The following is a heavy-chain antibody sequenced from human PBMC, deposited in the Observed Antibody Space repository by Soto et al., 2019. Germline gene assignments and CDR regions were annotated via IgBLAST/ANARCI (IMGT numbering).Heavy chain of an antibody. J-gene: IGHJ4*02. V-gene: IGHV1-3*01. Sequence: ASGKVSCKASGYTFTSYAMHWVRQAPGQRLEWMGWINAGNGNTEYSQKFQGRVTITRDTSASTAYMELSSLRSEDTAVYYCARSIVVVTALDYWGQGTLVTVSS. CDR2: INAGNGNT. CDR3: ARSIVVVTALDY. D-gene: IGHD2-21*02. CDR1: GYTFTSYA.